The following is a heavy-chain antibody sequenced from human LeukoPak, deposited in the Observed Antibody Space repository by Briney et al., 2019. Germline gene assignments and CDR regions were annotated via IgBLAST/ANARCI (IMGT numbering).Heavy chain of an antibody. D-gene: IGHD6-13*01. CDR3: AREAGKVEDSSSWFDY. J-gene: IGHJ4*02. CDR2: IYSGGST. Sequence: GGSLRLSCAASGFTVSSNYMSWVRQAPGKGLEWVSVIYSGGSTYYADSVKGRFTISRDNSKNTLYLQMNSLRAEDTAVYYCAREAGKVEDSSSWFDYWGQGTLVTVSS. CDR1: GFTVSSNY. V-gene: IGHV3-53*01.